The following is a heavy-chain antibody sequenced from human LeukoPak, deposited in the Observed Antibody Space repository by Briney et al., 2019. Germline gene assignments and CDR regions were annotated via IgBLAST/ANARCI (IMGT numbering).Heavy chain of an antibody. Sequence: PSETLSLTCAVSGGSISSSNWWSWVRPPPGKGLEWIGEIYHSGSTNYNPSLKSRVTISVDKSKNQFSPKLSSVTAADTAVYYCARESCSGGSCYPRYYYYYYMDVWGKGTTVTVSS. CDR1: GGSISSSNW. CDR3: ARESCSGGSCYPRYYYYYYMDV. V-gene: IGHV4-4*02. J-gene: IGHJ6*03. D-gene: IGHD2-15*01. CDR2: IYHSGST.